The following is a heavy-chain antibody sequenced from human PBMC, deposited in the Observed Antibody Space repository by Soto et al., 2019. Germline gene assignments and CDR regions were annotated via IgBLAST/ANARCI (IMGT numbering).Heavy chain of an antibody. CDR2: ISGSGGST. D-gene: IGHD2-15*01. CDR3: AKDRKDPQWFDP. J-gene: IGHJ5*02. CDR1: GFTFSSYA. V-gene: IGHV3-23*01. Sequence: EVQLLESGGGLVQPGGSLRLSCAASGFTFSSYAMSWVRQAPGKGLEWVSAISGSGGSTYYADSVKGRFTISRDNSKNTLYLQRNSLRAEDTAVYYCAKDRKDPQWFDPWGQGTLVTVSS.